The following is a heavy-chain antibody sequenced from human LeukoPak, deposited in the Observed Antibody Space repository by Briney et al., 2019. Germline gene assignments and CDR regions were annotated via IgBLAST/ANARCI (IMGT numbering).Heavy chain of an antibody. Sequence: GGSLRLSCAASGFTFSGSAMHWDRQASGKGLEWVGRIRSKANSYATAYAASVKGRFTISRDDSKNTAYLQMNSLKTEDTAVYYCTSLNYYDSSGYVPWGQGTLVTVSS. V-gene: IGHV3-73*01. CDR3: TSLNYYDSSGYVP. J-gene: IGHJ5*02. CDR2: IRSKANSYAT. CDR1: GFTFSGSA. D-gene: IGHD3-22*01.